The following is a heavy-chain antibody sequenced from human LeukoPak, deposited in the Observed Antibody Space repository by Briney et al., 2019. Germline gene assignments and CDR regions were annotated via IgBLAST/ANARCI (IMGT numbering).Heavy chain of an antibody. CDR2: INSDGSST. CDR1: GFTFSSYS. J-gene: IGHJ6*03. D-gene: IGHD4-17*01. V-gene: IGHV3-74*01. Sequence: GGSLRLSCAASGFTFSSYSMNWVRQAPGKGLVWVSRINSDGSSTSYADSVKGRFTISRDNAKNTLYLQMNSLRAEDTAVYYCASGSGDYGNYYYMDVWGKGTTVTISS. CDR3: ASGSGDYGNYYYMDV.